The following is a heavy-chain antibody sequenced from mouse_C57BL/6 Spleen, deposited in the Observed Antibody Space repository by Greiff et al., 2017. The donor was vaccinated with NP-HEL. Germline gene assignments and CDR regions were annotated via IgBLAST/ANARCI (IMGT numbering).Heavy chain of an antibody. CDR2: IYPGSGST. CDR1: GYTFTSYW. Sequence: VQLQQSGAELVKPGASVKMSCKASGYTFTSYWITWVKQRPGQGLEWIGDIYPGSGSTNYNEKFKSKATLTVDTSSSTAYMQLSSLTSEDSAVYYCARGLYGSSPDYWGQGTTLTVSS. J-gene: IGHJ2*01. D-gene: IGHD1-1*01. CDR3: ARGLYGSSPDY. V-gene: IGHV1-55*01.